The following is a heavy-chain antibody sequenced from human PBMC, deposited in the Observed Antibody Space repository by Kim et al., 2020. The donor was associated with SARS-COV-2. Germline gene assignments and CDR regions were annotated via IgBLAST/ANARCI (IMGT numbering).Heavy chain of an antibody. J-gene: IGHJ4*02. Sequence: GGSLRLSCAASGFTFSSYGMHWVRQAPGKGLEWVAVISYDGSNKYYADSVKGRFTISRDNSKNTLYLQMNSLRAEDTAVYYCAKEGEDIVVVVAVPYYFDYWGQGTLVTVSS. V-gene: IGHV3-30*18. CDR3: AKEGEDIVVVVAVPYYFDY. CDR2: ISYDGSNK. D-gene: IGHD2-15*01. CDR1: GFTFSSYG.